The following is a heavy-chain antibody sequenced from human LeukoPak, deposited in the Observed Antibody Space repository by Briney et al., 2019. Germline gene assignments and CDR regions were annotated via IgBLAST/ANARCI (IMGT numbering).Heavy chain of an antibody. CDR1: GGTFSSYA. V-gene: IGHV1-69*04. J-gene: IGHJ5*02. Sequence: ASVKVSCTASGGTFSSYAISWVRQAPGQGLEWMGRIIPILGIANYAQKFQGRVTITADKSTSTAYMELSSLRSEDTAVYYCARDCSSTSCYAGINWFDPWGQGTLVTVSS. CDR2: IIPILGIA. D-gene: IGHD2-2*01. CDR3: ARDCSSTSCYAGINWFDP.